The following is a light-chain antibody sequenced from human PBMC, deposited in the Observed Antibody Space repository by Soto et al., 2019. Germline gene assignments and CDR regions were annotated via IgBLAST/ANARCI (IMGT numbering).Light chain of an antibody. CDR2: GAS. CDR3: GPCCSAGR. CDR1: QSVSNNY. J-gene: IGKJ1*01. Sequence: LTQNAGNMFVYREERATVSCRASQSVSNNYLAWYQQKPGQAPRLLIYGASNRATGIPDRFSVSGSGTDYTLPRSRLSCENFVAYYCGPCCSAGRVGQGTKVDIK. V-gene: IGKV3-20*01.